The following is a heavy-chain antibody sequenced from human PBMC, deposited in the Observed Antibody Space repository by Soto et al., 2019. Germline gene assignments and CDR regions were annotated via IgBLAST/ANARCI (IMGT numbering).Heavy chain of an antibody. D-gene: IGHD6-13*01. J-gene: IGHJ6*02. CDR2: IYHSGST. CDR3: ARGVAAAGYYGMDV. CDR1: GGSIRGGGYS. Sequence: TQSLTCAVSGGSIRGGGYSWSWIRQPPGKGLEWIGYIYHSGSTYYNPSLKSRVTISVDRSKNQFSLKLSSVTAADTAVYYCARGVAAAGYYGMDVWGQGTTVTVSS. V-gene: IGHV4-30-2*01.